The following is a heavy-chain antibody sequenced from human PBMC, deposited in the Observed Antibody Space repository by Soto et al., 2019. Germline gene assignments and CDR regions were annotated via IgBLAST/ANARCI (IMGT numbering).Heavy chain of an antibody. CDR2: ISSSGTST. CDR3: AKESEGANYDFWSGYSFDS. CDR1: GFSFSSYA. J-gene: IGHJ4*02. Sequence: EVHLLESGGGLVQPGGSLRLSCAASGFSFSSYAMSWVRQAPGKGLEWVSAISSSGTSTFYADSVSGRFTISRDTSRKTLNLEMNTLRAEDPAFYYGAKESEGANYDFWSGYSFDSWGQGTLVTVAS. V-gene: IGHV3-23*01. D-gene: IGHD3-3*01.